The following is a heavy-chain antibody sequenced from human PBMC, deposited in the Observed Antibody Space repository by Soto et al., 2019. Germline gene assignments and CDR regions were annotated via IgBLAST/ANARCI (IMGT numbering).Heavy chain of an antibody. J-gene: IGHJ6*02. CDR2: IIPILGIA. CDR1: GGTFSSYT. CDR3: ARGITIYYGMDV. D-gene: IGHD3-9*01. Sequence: QVQLVQSGAEVKKPGSSVKVSCKASGGTFSSYTISWVRQAPGQGVEWMGRIIPILGIANYAQKFQGRVTTTADKSTSTAYMELSSLRSEDTAVYECARGITIYYGMDVWGQGTTVTVSS. V-gene: IGHV1-69*02.